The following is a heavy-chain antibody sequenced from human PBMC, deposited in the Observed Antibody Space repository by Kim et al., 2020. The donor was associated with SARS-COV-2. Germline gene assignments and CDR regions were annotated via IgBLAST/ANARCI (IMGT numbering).Heavy chain of an antibody. CDR2: ISANNGDT. CDR1: GYTFTSYG. Sequence: ASVKVSCKASGYTFTSYGISWVRQAPGQGLEWMGWISANNGDTNYAQKLQGRVTMTTDTSTSTAYMELRSLRSDDTAVYYCARDPRIVVVVAAIPSNWFDPWGQGTLVTVSS. CDR3: ARDPRIVVVVAAIPSNWFDP. V-gene: IGHV1-18*04. J-gene: IGHJ5*02. D-gene: IGHD2-2*02.